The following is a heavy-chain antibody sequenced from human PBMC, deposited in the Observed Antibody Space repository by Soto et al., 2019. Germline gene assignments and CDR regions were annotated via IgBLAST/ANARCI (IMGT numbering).Heavy chain of an antibody. CDR1: GFIFENFG. J-gene: IGHJ5*02. CDR3: AKVGYYDSSGHNWFDP. Sequence: GGSLRLSCAASGFIFENFGTSWVRQAPGKGLEWISSISGSGFKKYYAGSVKGRFTISRDNSKNTLYLQMNSLRADDTAVYYCAKVGYYDSSGHNWFDPWGQGTLVTVSS. D-gene: IGHD3-22*01. CDR2: ISGSGFKK. V-gene: IGHV3-23*01.